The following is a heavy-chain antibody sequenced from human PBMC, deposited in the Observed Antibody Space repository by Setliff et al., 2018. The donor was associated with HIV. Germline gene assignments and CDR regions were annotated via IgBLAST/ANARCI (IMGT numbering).Heavy chain of an antibody. CDR2: IYYTGST. J-gene: IGHJ6*03. CDR1: GASISSSSHH. Sequence: PSETLSLTFTVSGASISSSSHHWAWIRQPPGKGLEYIGNIYYTGSTHHNPSLESRVATSVDTSKNQFSLKLSSVTAADTAVYYCARIVRWELVATSTFFYYYMDVWGKGTTVTVSS. D-gene: IGHD1-26*01. CDR3: ARIVRWELVATSTFFYYYMDV. V-gene: IGHV4-39*01.